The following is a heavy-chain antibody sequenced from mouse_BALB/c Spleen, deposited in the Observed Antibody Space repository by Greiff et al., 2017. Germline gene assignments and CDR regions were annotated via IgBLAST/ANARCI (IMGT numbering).Heavy chain of an antibody. Sequence: VQLKESGAELVKPGASVKLSFTASGFNIKDTYMHWVKQRPEQGLEWIGRIDPANGNTKYDPKFQGKATITADTSSNTAYLQLSSLTSEDTAVYYCARGGYYGNYVFAYWGQGTLVTVSA. CDR1: GFNIKDTY. CDR2: IDPANGNT. CDR3: ARGGYYGNYVFAY. J-gene: IGHJ3*01. D-gene: IGHD2-1*01. V-gene: IGHV14-3*02.